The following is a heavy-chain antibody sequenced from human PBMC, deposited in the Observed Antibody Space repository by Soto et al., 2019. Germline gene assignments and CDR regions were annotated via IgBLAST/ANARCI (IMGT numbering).Heavy chain of an antibody. Sequence: SLRLSCAASGFTFSSYAMHWVRQAPGKGLEWVAVISYDGSNKYYADSVKGRFTISRDNSKNTLYLQMNSLRAEDTAVYYCARDSGATKDAFDIRGQGRMVTVSS. D-gene: IGHD1-26*01. CDR2: ISYDGSNK. J-gene: IGHJ3*02. V-gene: IGHV3-30-3*01. CDR1: GFTFSSYA. CDR3: ARDSGATKDAFDI.